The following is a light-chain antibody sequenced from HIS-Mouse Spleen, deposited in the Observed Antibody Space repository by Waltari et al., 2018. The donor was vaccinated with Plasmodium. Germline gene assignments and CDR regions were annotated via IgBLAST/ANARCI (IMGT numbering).Light chain of an antibody. J-gene: IGKJ3*01. CDR2: GAS. Sequence: EIVMTQSPATLSVSPGERATLSCSASQSVSSNFAWYQQKPGQAPRLLSYGASTRATGIPARFSGSGSGTEFTLTISSLQSEDFAVYYCQQYNNWSFTFGPGTKVDIK. CDR1: QSVSSN. CDR3: QQYNNWSFT. V-gene: IGKV3-15*01.